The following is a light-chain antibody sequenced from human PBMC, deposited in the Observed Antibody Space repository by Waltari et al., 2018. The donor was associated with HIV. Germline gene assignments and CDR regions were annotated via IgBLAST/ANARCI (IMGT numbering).Light chain of an antibody. CDR3: AAWDDSLNGPV. Sequence: QSVMTQPASASGTPGQRVTISCSGSRSNIGSNTVSWFQQLPRTAPRLLIYGKNQRPAGVRDGFSGSKSGTSAYLAISGLQSEDEADYCCAAWDDSLNGPVFGGGTKLTVL. V-gene: IGLV1-44*01. CDR2: GKN. CDR1: RSNIGSNT. J-gene: IGLJ2*01.